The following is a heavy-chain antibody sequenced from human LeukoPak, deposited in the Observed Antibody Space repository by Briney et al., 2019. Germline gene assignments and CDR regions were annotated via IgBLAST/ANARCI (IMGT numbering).Heavy chain of an antibody. D-gene: IGHD5-18*01. CDR3: ARRYLQLWANSDAFDI. Sequence: SETLSLTCSVSGVSIRSFYWSWIRQTPGKRLQWVGYIHHSGESDYNPSLQNRVTISVDTSKNQFSLTLRSVTAADTAVYYCARRYLQLWANSDAFDIWGQGTMVTVSS. CDR1: GVSIRSFY. CDR2: IHHSGES. V-gene: IGHV4-59*08. J-gene: IGHJ3*02.